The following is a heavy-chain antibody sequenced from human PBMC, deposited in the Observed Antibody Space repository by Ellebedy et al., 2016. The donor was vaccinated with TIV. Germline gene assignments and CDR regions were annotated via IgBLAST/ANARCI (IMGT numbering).Heavy chain of an antibody. Sequence: PGGSLRLSCIASGFSFRSYWMSWVRQAPGKGLEWVANLRQDGDEKYYVDSVKGRFTISRDNAKNSLYLQMNGLRAEDTAVYYCARRGSYGDYAVQVNPWFDPWGQGTLVTVSS. CDR3: ARRGSYGDYAVQVNPWFDP. CDR1: GFSFRSYW. D-gene: IGHD4-17*01. V-gene: IGHV3-7*01. CDR2: LRQDGDEK. J-gene: IGHJ5*02.